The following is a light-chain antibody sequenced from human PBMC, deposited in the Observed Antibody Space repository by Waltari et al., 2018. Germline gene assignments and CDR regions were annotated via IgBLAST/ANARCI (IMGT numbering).Light chain of an antibody. Sequence: QSGLTQPASVSGSPGQSITISCAATSSDLGAFNFISWYQQRPGKAPELLVYDVSHRPSGVSTRFSGSKSDNTAALTISGLQAEDEAVYYCSSFSSSTAGIFGGGTKVTVL. V-gene: IGLV2-14*01. CDR3: SSFSSSTAGI. CDR2: DVS. CDR1: SSDLGAFNF. J-gene: IGLJ2*01.